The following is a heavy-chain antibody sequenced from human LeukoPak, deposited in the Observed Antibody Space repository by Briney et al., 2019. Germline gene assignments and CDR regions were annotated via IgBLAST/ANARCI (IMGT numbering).Heavy chain of an antibody. V-gene: IGHV3-7*01. Sequence: GGTLRLSCAASGFTFSSYWMSWVRQAPGKGLEWVANIKKDGSEKYHVDSVKGRFTISRDNAKTSLYLQMNSLRAEDTAVYYCARDLSGVTGYTYGRGIDYWGQGTLVTVSS. CDR2: IKKDGSEK. CDR3: ARDLSGVTGYTYGRGIDY. J-gene: IGHJ4*02. CDR1: GFTFSSYW. D-gene: IGHD5-18*01.